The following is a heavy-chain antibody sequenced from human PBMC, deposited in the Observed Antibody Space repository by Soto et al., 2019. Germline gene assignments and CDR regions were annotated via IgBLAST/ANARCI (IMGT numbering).Heavy chain of an antibody. J-gene: IGHJ4*02. CDR2: LYTGRTT. V-gene: IGHV4-4*07. CDR1: GAPVSRYY. Sequence: PSETLSLTCTVSGAPVSRYYWSWIRQPAGKGLEWIGRLYTGRTTHYNPSLKGRVTMSVDTSKNQFSLKLNSVSAADTAVYYCARVKAVAGPFDYWGQGTLVTVSS. D-gene: IGHD6-19*01. CDR3: ARVKAVAGPFDY.